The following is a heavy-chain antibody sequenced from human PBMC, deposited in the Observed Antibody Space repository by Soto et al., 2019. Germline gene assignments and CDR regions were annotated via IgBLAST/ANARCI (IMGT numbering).Heavy chain of an antibody. CDR1: GFTFINYA. J-gene: IGHJ5*02. CDR3: ARDLPLQFDP. D-gene: IGHD2-15*01. CDR2: IPYDRRNE. V-gene: IGHV3-30*04. Sequence: PGGSLRLSCAASGFTFINYALHWVRQAPGKGLEWLAVIPYDRRNEYYADSVKGRITISRDNSKNTLDLQMNSLRAEDTAVYYCARDLPLQFDPWGQGTLVTVSS.